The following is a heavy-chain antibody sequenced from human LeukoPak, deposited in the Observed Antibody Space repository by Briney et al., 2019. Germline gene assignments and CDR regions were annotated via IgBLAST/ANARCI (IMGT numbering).Heavy chain of an antibody. V-gene: IGHV4-34*01. CDR1: GGSLSGYY. Sequence: SETLSLTCAVYGGSLSGYYWSWIRQPPGKGLEWIGEIYHSGSTNYNPSLKSRVTISVDKSKNQFSLKLSSVTAADTAVYYCASGGSYYYGMDVWGQGTTVTVSS. CDR2: IYHSGST. J-gene: IGHJ6*02. CDR3: ASGGSYYYGMDV.